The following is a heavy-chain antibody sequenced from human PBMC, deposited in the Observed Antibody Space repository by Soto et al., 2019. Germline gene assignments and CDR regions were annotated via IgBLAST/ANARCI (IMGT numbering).Heavy chain of an antibody. CDR3: ASGNSNNLLLWYYYGMYV. D-gene: IGHD3-10*01. CDR2: IIPIFGTA. Sequence: QVQLVQSGAEVKKPGSSVKVSCKASGGTFSSYAISWVRQATGQGLEWMGGIIPIFGTANYAQKFQGRVTITADESTSTAYMELSSLRSEDTAVYYWASGNSNNLLLWYYYGMYVWCQGNTVTVSS. CDR1: GGTFSSYA. V-gene: IGHV1-69*01. J-gene: IGHJ6*02.